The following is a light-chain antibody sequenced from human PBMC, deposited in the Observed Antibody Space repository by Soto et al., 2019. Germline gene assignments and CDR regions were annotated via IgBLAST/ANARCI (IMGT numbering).Light chain of an antibody. CDR3: QQYYSYPRKT. V-gene: IGKV1-8*01. J-gene: IGKJ1*01. CDR1: QGISSY. CDR2: AAS. Sequence: AIRMTHSPSSLSASTGDRVTITCRASQGISSYLAWYQQKPGKAPKLLIYAASTLQSGVPSRFSGSGSGTDFTLTISCLQSEDFATYYCQQYYSYPRKTFGQGTKVDI.